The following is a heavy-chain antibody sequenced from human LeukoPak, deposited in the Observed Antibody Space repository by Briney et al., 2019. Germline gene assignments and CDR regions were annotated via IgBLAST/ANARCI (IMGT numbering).Heavy chain of an antibody. V-gene: IGHV1-46*01. CDR3: ARDPTYYDSSGYLDY. J-gene: IGHJ4*02. Sequence: ASVKVSCKASGYTFTSYYMHWVRQAPGQGLEWMGIINPSGGSTSYAQKFQGRVTMTRDTSTSTVYMELSSLRSEDTAVYYCARDPTYYDSSGYLDYWGQGTPVTVSS. CDR2: INPSGGST. D-gene: IGHD3-22*01. CDR1: GYTFTSYY.